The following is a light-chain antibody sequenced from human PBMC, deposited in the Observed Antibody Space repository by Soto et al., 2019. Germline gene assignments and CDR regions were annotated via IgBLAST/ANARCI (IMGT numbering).Light chain of an antibody. V-gene: IGKV1-17*01. CDR2: AAS. CDR3: LQHNSYPWT. CDR1: QGIRNA. Sequence: DIQMTQSPSSLSASVGDRVTITCRASQGIRNALGWYQQKPGKAPKRLIYAASSLQSGVPSRFSGSGSGTEFTLTISSLQPEDFAAYYCLQHNSYPWTFGQGTKVEFK. J-gene: IGKJ1*01.